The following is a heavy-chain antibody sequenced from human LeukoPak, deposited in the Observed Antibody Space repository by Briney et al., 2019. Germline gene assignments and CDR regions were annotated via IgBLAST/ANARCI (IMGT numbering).Heavy chain of an antibody. J-gene: IGHJ4*02. V-gene: IGHV3-53*01. CDR2: IYSGGST. Sequence: GGSLRLSCSSSGFTVSSNYMSCVRQAPGKGLEWVSVIYSGGSTYYADSVKGRFTISRANSKHTLYLQMHSLRAEDTAVYYCARAGAAAGTFDYWGQGTLVTVSS. D-gene: IGHD6-13*01. CDR3: ARAGAAAGTFDY. CDR1: GFTVSSNY.